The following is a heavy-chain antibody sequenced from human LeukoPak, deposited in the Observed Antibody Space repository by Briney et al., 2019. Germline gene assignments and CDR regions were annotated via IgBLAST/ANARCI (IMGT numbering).Heavy chain of an antibody. CDR2: ISYDGNAK. Sequence: PGGSLRLSCRASGLTFSTNPMHWVRQPPGKGLDWVAVISYDGNAKYYADSVKGRFTISRDNPKNTLYLQMNSLRPEDTAVYYCARSPLDGYNYLDYWGQGTLVTVSS. J-gene: IGHJ4*02. V-gene: IGHV3-30*04. CDR3: ARSPLDGYNYLDY. D-gene: IGHD5-12*01. CDR1: GLTFSTNP.